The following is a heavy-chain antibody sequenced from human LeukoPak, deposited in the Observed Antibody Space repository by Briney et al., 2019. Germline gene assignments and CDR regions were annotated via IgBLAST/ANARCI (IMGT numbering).Heavy chain of an antibody. CDR2: INPSGGST. J-gene: IGHJ4*02. CDR1: GYTFTSYY. CDR3: ARGALGYCSGGSCYAVPLDY. Sequence: ASVKVSCKASGYTFTSYYMHWVRQAPGQGLEWMGIINPSGGSTSYAQKFQGRVTMTRDTSTSTVYMELSSLRSEDTAVYYCARGALGYCSGGSCYAVPLDYWGQGTLVTVSS. V-gene: IGHV1-46*01. D-gene: IGHD2-15*01.